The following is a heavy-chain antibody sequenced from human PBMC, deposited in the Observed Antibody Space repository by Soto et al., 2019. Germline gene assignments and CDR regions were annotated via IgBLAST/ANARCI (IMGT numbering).Heavy chain of an antibody. CDR3: ARDSTGGLSLDY. D-gene: IGHD5-12*01. V-gene: IGHV4-4*02. J-gene: IGHJ4*02. CDR2: IYHSGST. Sequence: SETLSLTCAVSGGSISSSDWWSWVRRPPGKGLEWIGEIYHSGSTNYNPSLKSRVTISVDKSKNQFSLKLSSVTAADTAVYYCARDSTGGLSLDYWGQGALVTVS. CDR1: GGSISSSDW.